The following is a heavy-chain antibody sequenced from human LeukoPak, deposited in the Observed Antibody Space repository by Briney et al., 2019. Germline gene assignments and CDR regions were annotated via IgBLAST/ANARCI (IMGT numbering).Heavy chain of an antibody. Sequence: GGSLRLSCAASGFTFSSYGMSWVRQAPGRGLEWVSGISGSGGSTFYVDSVKGRFTISRDNSKNTLYLQMNSLRAEDTAVYYCARNYYGSGSYDYYFDYWGQGTLVTVSS. V-gene: IGHV3-23*01. CDR3: ARNYYGSGSYDYYFDY. J-gene: IGHJ4*02. CDR2: ISGSGGST. D-gene: IGHD3-10*01. CDR1: GFTFSSYG.